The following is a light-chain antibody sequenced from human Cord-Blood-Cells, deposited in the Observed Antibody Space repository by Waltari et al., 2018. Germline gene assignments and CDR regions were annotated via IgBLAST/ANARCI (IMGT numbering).Light chain of an antibody. CDR1: QSVSSH. J-gene: IGKJ4*01. CDR2: DAS. CDR3: QQRSNWPPLT. V-gene: IGKV3-11*01. Sequence: EIVFTQSPATMPLSPGEQATLSCRASQSVSSHLTWYQPKPGQAPRLLIYDASNTATGSPARFSGSGSGTDVTLSISSLEPEDFAGYYGQQRSNWPPLTFGGGTKVELK.